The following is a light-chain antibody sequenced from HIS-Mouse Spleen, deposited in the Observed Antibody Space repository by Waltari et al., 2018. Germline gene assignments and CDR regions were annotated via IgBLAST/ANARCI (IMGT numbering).Light chain of an antibody. Sequence: QSALTQPASVSGSPGQSITISCTGTSSNVGSDNLVSWYQQHPGKGPKLMIYGGSKRPSGVSNRFSGSKSGNTASLTISGLQAEDEADYYCCSYAGSSTWVFGGGTKLTVL. V-gene: IGLV2-23*01. CDR3: CSYAGSSTWV. J-gene: IGLJ3*02. CDR1: SSNVGSDNL. CDR2: GGS.